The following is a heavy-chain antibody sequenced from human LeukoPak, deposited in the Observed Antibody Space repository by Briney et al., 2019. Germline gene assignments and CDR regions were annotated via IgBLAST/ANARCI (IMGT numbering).Heavy chain of an antibody. CDR1: GFTVSTNY. Sequence: GGSLRLSCAASGFTVSTNYMSWVRQAPGKGLEWVSIIYDSGTTHYADSVKGRFTISRDNLRNTLYLQMNSLRAEDAAVYYCASHWGGYWGQGTLVTVSS. V-gene: IGHV3-53*01. J-gene: IGHJ4*02. CDR2: IYDSGTT. CDR3: ASHWGGY. D-gene: IGHD3-16*01.